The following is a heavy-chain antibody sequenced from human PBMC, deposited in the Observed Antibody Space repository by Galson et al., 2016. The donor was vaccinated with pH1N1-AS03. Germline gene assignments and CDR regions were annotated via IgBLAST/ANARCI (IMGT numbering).Heavy chain of an antibody. Sequence: CAISGDSVSSNTVAWNWIRLSPSRGLEWLGRTYYRSKWYTAYGLSVERRLTITSDTSKNLISLPLNSLTPEDSAIYFCGRVRSLTSIWYGPIDYWGQGTRVTVSS. CDR3: GRVRSLTSIWYGPIDY. D-gene: IGHD3-3*02. V-gene: IGHV6-1*01. CDR1: GDSVSSNTVA. CDR2: TYYRSKWYT. J-gene: IGHJ4*02.